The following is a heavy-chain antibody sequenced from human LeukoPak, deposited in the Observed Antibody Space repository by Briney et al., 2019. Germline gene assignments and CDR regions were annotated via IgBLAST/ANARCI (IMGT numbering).Heavy chain of an antibody. V-gene: IGHV4-4*08. Sequence: SETLSLTCDVYGGSFSGCFWGWIRQPPGKGLEWIGNVYTTGAGSTYHNPSLKSRVTVSSDTSKSQVSLKLNSVTAADTAVYYCARGQIYDYWTPVSWKFDLWGRGTLVTVSS. J-gene: IGHJ2*01. CDR1: GGSFSGCF. D-gene: IGHD3-3*01. CDR3: ARGQIYDYWTPVSWKFDL. CDR2: VYTTGAGST.